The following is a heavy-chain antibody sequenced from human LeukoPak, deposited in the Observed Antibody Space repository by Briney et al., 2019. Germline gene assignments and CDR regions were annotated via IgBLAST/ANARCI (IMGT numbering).Heavy chain of an antibody. V-gene: IGHV4-61*01. J-gene: IGHJ4*02. Sequence: SETLSPTCTVSGGSISSSSYYWSWIRQPPGKGLEWIGYIYYSGSTNYNPSLKSRVTISVDTSKNQFSLKLSSVTAADTAVYYCARDSAGGFPEYWGQGTLVTVSS. CDR1: GGSISSSSYY. D-gene: IGHD5-12*01. CDR2: IYYSGST. CDR3: ARDSAGGFPEY.